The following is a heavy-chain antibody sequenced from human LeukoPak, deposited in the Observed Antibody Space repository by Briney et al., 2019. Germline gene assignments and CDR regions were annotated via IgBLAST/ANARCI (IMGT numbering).Heavy chain of an antibody. J-gene: IGHJ6*03. CDR1: GGSISSYY. D-gene: IGHD3-3*01. CDR2: IYYSGST. CDR3: ARSPYDFYYYYYYMDV. Sequence: ASETLSLTCTVSGGSISSYYWSWIRQPPGKGLEWIGYIYYSGSTNYNPSLKSRVTIPVDTSKNQFSLKLSSVTAADTAVYYCARSPYDFYYYYYYMDVWGKGTTVTVSS. V-gene: IGHV4-59*01.